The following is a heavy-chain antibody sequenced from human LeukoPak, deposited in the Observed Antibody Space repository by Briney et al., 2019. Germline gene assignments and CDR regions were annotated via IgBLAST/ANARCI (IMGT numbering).Heavy chain of an antibody. CDR3: ARASYGPYYYYYYMDV. Sequence: GGSLRLSCAASGFTFSSYSMNWVRQAPGKGLEWVSSISSSSSYIYYADSVKGRFTISRDNAKNSLYLQMNSLRAEDTAVYYCARASYGPYYYYYYMDVWGKGTTVTVSS. J-gene: IGHJ6*03. CDR1: GFTFSSYS. CDR2: ISSSSSYI. D-gene: IGHD5-18*01. V-gene: IGHV3-21*01.